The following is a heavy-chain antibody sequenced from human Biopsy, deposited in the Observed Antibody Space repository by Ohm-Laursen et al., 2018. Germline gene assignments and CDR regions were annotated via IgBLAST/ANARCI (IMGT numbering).Heavy chain of an antibody. CDR1: GFSLNTSKVG. Sequence: TQTLTLTCTFSGFSLNTSKVGVGWIRQPPGKALEWLALVYWDDDKRYSPSLKNRLTITKDTSKNQVVLTMTSMDPVDTATYYCAHSSTITTWNYWGQGTLVTVSS. J-gene: IGHJ4*02. V-gene: IGHV2-5*02. D-gene: IGHD3-22*01. CDR3: AHSSTITTWNY. CDR2: VYWDDDK.